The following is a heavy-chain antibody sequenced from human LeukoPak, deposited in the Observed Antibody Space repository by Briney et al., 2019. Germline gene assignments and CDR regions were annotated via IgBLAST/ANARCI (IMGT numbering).Heavy chain of an antibody. CDR2: MNPNSGNT. J-gene: IGHJ5*02. D-gene: IGHD5-18*01. V-gene: IGHV1-8*01. Sequence: ASVKVSCKASGYTFTSYDINWVRQATGQGLEWMGWMNPNSGNTGYAQKFQGRVTMTRNTSISTAYMELSSLRSEDTAVYYCTSRGKYSYGYRGDNWFDPWGQGTLVTVSS. CDR1: GYTFTSYD. CDR3: TSRGKYSYGYRGDNWFDP.